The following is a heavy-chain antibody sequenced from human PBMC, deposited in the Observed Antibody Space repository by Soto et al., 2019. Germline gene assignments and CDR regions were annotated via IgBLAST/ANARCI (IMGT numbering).Heavy chain of an antibody. D-gene: IGHD6-13*01. Sequence: SQTLSLTCAISGDSVSSISVAWSWIRQSPSRGLEWLGRICHRSKWYNDFAVFVKSRITINPDTSKNQFSLQLNSVTPEDTAVYYCVREGIPNFFYVDVWGNGTTVTVSS. CDR1: GDSVSSISVA. V-gene: IGHV6-1*01. CDR3: VREGIPNFFYVDV. CDR2: ICHRSKWYN. J-gene: IGHJ6*03.